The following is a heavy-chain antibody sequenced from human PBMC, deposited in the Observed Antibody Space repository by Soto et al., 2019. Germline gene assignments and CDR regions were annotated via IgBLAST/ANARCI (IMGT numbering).Heavy chain of an antibody. J-gene: IGHJ4*02. Sequence: SETLSLTCTVSGGSISSGDYYWSWIRQPPGKGLEWIGYIYYSGSTYYNPSLKSRVTISVDTSKNQFSLKLSSVTAADTAVYYCASHYDSSGPFDYWGQGTLVTVSS. CDR1: GGSISSGDYY. CDR2: IYYSGST. CDR3: ASHYDSSGPFDY. V-gene: IGHV4-30-4*01. D-gene: IGHD3-22*01.